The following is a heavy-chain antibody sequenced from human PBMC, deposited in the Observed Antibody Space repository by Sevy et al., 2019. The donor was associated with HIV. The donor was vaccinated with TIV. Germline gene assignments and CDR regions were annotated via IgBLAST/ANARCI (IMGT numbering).Heavy chain of an antibody. D-gene: IGHD1-26*01. J-gene: IGHJ4*02. CDR2: IRYDGSNK. CDR1: GFTFSSYG. CDR3: AKVGGSDGPFDY. Sequence: GGSLRLSCAASGFTFSSYGMHWVRQAPGKGLGWVAFIRYDGSNKYYADSVKGRFTISRDNSKNTLYLQMNSLRAEDTAVYYCAKVGGSDGPFDYWGQGTLVTVSS. V-gene: IGHV3-30*02.